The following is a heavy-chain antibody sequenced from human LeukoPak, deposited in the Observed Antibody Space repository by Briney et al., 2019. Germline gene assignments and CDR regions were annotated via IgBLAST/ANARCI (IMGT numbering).Heavy chain of an antibody. J-gene: IGHJ4*02. Sequence: GGSLRLSCAASGFTFSSYGMHWVRQAPGKGLEWVAVIWYDGGNKYYADSVKGRFTISRDNSKNTLYLQMNSLRAEDTALYYCARAAYDSSGYLTLWGQGALVTVSS. V-gene: IGHV3-33*01. CDR2: IWYDGGNK. D-gene: IGHD3-22*01. CDR1: GFTFSSYG. CDR3: ARAAYDSSGYLTL.